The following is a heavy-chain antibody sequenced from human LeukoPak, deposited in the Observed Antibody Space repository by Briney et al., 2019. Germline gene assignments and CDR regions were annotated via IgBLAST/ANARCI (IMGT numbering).Heavy chain of an antibody. V-gene: IGHV1-2*02. CDR3: AREKRAMVGHFDP. CDR2: INPNSGGT. CDR1: GYTFTGYY. J-gene: IGHJ5*02. D-gene: IGHD4/OR15-4a*01. Sequence: ASVEVSCKASGYTFTGYYMHWVRQAPGQGLEWMGWINPNSGGTNYAQKFQGRVTMTRDTSISTAYMELSRLRSDDTAVYYCAREKRAMVGHFDPWGQGTLVTVSS.